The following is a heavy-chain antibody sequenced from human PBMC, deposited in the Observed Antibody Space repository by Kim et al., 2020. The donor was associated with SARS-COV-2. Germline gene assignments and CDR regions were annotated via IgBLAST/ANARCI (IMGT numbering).Heavy chain of an antibody. CDR3: ARHYYYGSGRTTPNYYFDY. D-gene: IGHD3-10*01. V-gene: IGHV5-51*01. Sequence: GESLKISCKGSGYSFTSYWIGWVRQMPGKGLEWMGIIYPGDSDTRYSPSFQGQVTISADKSTSTAYLQWSSLKASDTAMYYCARHYYYGSGRTTPNYYFDYWGQGTLVTVSS. CDR2: IYPGDSDT. J-gene: IGHJ4*02. CDR1: GYSFTSYW.